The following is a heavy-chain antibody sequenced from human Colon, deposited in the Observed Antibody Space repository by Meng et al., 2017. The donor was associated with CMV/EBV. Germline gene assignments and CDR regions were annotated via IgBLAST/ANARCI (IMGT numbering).Heavy chain of an antibody. CDR1: ESTFTGYY. D-gene: IGHD3-22*01. Sequence: QVQLGHVGAKVKKPGASVKVSCKASESTFTGYYMHWVRQAPGQGLEWMGWINPNSGGTNYAQKFQGRVTMTRDTSITTAYMELSRLRSDDTAVYYCARDWYPGDRRGSFDYWGQGTLVTVSS. J-gene: IGHJ4*02. CDR2: INPNSGGT. CDR3: ARDWYPGDRRGSFDY. V-gene: IGHV1-2*02.